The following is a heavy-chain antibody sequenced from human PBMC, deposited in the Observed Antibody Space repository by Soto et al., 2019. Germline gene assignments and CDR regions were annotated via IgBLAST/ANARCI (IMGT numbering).Heavy chain of an antibody. D-gene: IGHD3-22*01. V-gene: IGHV3-74*01. Sequence: GGSLRLSCAGSGFTFSSYWIHWVRQTPGKGLVWVSRINSDGSSISYADSVKDRFTISRDNAKNTLYLQMNSLRAEDTAMYYCARAHYDTSGYPVDYWGQGTLVTVSS. CDR3: ARAHYDTSGYPVDY. J-gene: IGHJ4*02. CDR1: GFTFSSYW. CDR2: INSDGSSI.